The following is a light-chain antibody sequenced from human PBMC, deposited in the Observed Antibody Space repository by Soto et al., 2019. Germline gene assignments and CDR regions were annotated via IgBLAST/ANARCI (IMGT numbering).Light chain of an antibody. Sequence: EIVLTQSPGTLSLSPGQSATLSCRPSQTVSSSFLACYQQQPGQAPRLLIHAASSRATGMPDKFSGSGSGKRVTLTNRRPEPEDFAVYYRQELGNLPQTFGQGTTADNK. CDR2: AAS. CDR3: QELGNLPQT. J-gene: IGKJ1*01. V-gene: IGKV3-20*01. CDR1: QTVSSSF.